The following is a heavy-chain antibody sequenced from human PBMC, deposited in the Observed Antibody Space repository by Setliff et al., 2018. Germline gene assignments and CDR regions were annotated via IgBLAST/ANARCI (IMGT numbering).Heavy chain of an antibody. Sequence: SETLSLTCAVSGFSITNGYYWGWIRQSPGRGLEWIADIFQSGITFYNPSLKSRVTMSLDTSTNQFSLKLRSVTAADTAVYYCARLGGLLVATMPFDYWGQGIPVTVSS. CDR3: ARLGGLLVATMPFDY. CDR2: IFQSGIT. J-gene: IGHJ4*02. D-gene: IGHD5-12*01. CDR1: GFSITNGYY. V-gene: IGHV4-38-2*01.